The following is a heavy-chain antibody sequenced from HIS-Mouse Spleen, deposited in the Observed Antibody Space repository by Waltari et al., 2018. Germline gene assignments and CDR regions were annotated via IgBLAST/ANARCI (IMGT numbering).Heavy chain of an antibody. Sequence: EVQLLESGGGLVQPGGSLRLSCAASGFTFSSYAMSWVRQAPGKGLEWVSAISGSGGSTYYADSVKGRFTISRDNSKNTLYLQMNSLRAEDTAVYYCAKDDTPGSGSYYDAFDIWGQGTMVTVSS. CDR3: AKDDTPGSGSYYDAFDI. J-gene: IGHJ3*02. CDR1: GFTFSSYA. D-gene: IGHD3-10*01. CDR2: ISGSGGST. V-gene: IGHV3-23*01.